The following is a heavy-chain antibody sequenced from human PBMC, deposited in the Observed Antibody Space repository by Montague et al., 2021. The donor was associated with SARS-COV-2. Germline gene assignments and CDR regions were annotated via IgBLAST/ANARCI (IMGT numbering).Heavy chain of an antibody. Sequence: LRLSCAASGFTVSSNYMSWVRQAPGKGLEWVSLIYSSGRTSYADSVQGRFTMSRDNSKNTLYLQMNSLRAEDTAAYYCARDFGESRDHWGQGTLVTVSS. CDR1: GFTVSSNY. CDR3: ARDFGESRDH. J-gene: IGHJ4*02. D-gene: IGHD3-10*01. CDR2: IYSSGRT. V-gene: IGHV3-53*01.